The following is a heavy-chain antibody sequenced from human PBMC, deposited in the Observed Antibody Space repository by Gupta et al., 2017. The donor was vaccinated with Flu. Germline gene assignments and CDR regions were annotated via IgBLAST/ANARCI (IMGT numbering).Heavy chain of an antibody. CDR2: IWSDGNNK. CDR3: VRERGPFDGFDI. J-gene: IGHJ3*02. Sequence: VRQAPGKGLEWVAVIWSDGNNKFYADSVKGRFTFSSDNFKNTMSLQMNSLRVEDTAVYYCVRERGPFDGFDIWGQGTMVTVSS. V-gene: IGHV3-33*01.